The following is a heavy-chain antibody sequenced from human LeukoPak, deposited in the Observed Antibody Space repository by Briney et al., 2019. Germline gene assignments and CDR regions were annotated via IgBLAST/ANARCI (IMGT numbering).Heavy chain of an antibody. J-gene: IGHJ5*02. CDR2: ISASGGDT. V-gene: IGHV3-23*01. CDR1: GFTFTTYS. CDR3: AKDVRRCNGACT. D-gene: IGHD2-8*01. Sequence: GGSLRLSCAASGFTFTTYSFSLVRQAPGKGLGWVSGISASGGDTFYADSVKGRFTISRDNSKNTLSLQMNSLRGEDTAIYYCAKDVRRCNGACTWGQGTLVTVSS.